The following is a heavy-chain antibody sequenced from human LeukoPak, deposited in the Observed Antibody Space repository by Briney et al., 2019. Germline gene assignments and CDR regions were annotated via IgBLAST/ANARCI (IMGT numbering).Heavy chain of an antibody. J-gene: IGHJ4*02. Sequence: PGGSLRLSCAASGFTFSSYGMHWVRQAPGKGLEWVAVIWYDGSNKYYADSVKGRFTISRDNSKNTLYLQMNGLRAEDTAVYYCAGSIAVAGTIDYWGQGTLVTVSS. CDR2: IWYDGSNK. CDR1: GFTFSSYG. D-gene: IGHD6-19*01. CDR3: AGSIAVAGTIDY. V-gene: IGHV3-33*08.